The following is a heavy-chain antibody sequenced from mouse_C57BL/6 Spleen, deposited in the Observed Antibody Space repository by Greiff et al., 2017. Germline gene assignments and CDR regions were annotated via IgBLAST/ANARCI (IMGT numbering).Heavy chain of an antibody. J-gene: IGHJ2*01. V-gene: IGHV10-1*01. CDR3: LRQGGRLSYFDY. CDR1: GFSFNTYA. D-gene: IGHD3-3*01. Sequence: EVKLVESGGGLVQPKGSLKLSCAASGFSFNTYAMNWVRQAPGKGLEWVARIRSKSNNYATYYADSVKDRFTISRDDSESMLYLQMNNLKTEDTAMYYCLRQGGRLSYFDYWGQGTTLTVSS. CDR2: IRSKSNNYAT.